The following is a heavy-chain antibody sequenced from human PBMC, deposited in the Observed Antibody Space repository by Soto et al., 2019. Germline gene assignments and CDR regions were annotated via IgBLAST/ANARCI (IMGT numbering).Heavy chain of an antibody. CDR1: GYTFTSYY. V-gene: IGHV1-46*01. D-gene: IGHD3-22*01. Sequence: SVKVSCKASGYTFTSYYMHWVRQAPGQGLEWMGIINPSGGSTSYAQKFQGRVTMTRDTSTSTVYMELSSLRSEDTAVYYCARDHYYDSSGYYAAFDIWGKGTMVTVSS. CDR3: ARDHYYDSSGYYAAFDI. CDR2: INPSGGST. J-gene: IGHJ3*02.